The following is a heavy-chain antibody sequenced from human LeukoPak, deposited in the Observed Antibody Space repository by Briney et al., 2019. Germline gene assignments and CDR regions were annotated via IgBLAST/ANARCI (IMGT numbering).Heavy chain of an antibody. CDR1: GGSISNYS. D-gene: IGHD2-15*01. CDR2: IYYTGST. J-gene: IGHJ5*02. CDR3: TRGARYCSSGSCYGWFDP. V-gene: IGHV4-59*01. Sequence: SETLSLTCTVSGGSISNYSRGWIRQPPGKGLEWIGYIYYTGSTNYNPSLKSRVIMLVDTSKNQFSLKLNSVTAADTAIYYCTRGARYCSSGSCYGWFDPWGQGTLVTVSS.